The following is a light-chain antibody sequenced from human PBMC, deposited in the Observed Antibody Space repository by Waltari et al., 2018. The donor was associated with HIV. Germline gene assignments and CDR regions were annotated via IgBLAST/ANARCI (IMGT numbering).Light chain of an antibody. CDR3: ALWDDSLNGVL. J-gene: IGLJ2*01. CDR2: RNN. V-gene: IGLV1-44*01. CDR1: SSNIGRNT. Sequence: QSELSQPPSASGTPGQRVAISCSGSSSNIGRNTVNWYQQLPGTAPKLLIYRNNPRPLGVPARCSGSKSGTAASLAITGLQSEDEADYYCALWDDSLNGVLFGGGTKLTVL.